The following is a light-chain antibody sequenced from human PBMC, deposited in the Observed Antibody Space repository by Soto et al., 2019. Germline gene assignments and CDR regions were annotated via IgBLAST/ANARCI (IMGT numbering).Light chain of an antibody. CDR2: GAS. Sequence: DILLTQSPSFLSASVGDRVTITCRASQGISSSLAWYQQKPGKAPKLLIYGASTLQSGVPSRFSGSGSGTEFTLTISSLQPEDFATYYCHHLYTYRLTFGGGTKVEIK. CDR1: QGISSS. CDR3: HHLYTYRLT. J-gene: IGKJ4*01. V-gene: IGKV1-9*01.